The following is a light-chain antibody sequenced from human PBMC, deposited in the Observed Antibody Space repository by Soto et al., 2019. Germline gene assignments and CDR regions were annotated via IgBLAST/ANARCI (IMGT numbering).Light chain of an antibody. Sequence: EIVLTQSPGTLSLSPGERATLSCRASQSVRTVHLAWYQQKPGQAPRLLIYDASNRATGIPDRFSGSGSGTDFTLTINRLEPEDFAVYYCQQSGSSPRTFGQGTKLEIK. CDR3: QQSGSSPRT. V-gene: IGKV3-20*01. J-gene: IGKJ2*01. CDR2: DAS. CDR1: QSVRTVH.